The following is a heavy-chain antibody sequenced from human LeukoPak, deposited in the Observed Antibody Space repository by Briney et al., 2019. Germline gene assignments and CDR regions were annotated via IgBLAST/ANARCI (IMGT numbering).Heavy chain of an antibody. CDR2: ISNTGGFT. Sequence: GGSLRLSCAASGFTFRSYAMYWVRQTPAKGLEYASAISNTGGFTYYATSVEDRFTISRDNSKNTVYLQVGSLTPADMGVYYCARGRVLLNYFDSWGQGTLVTVSS. CDR1: GFTFRSYA. J-gene: IGHJ4*02. V-gene: IGHV3-64*01. CDR3: ARGRVLLNYFDS.